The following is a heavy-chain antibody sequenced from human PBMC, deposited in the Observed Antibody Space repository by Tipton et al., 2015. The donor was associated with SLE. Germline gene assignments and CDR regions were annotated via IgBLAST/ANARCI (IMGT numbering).Heavy chain of an antibody. CDR3: ARLGVTMVRGVREDYFDY. CDR2: IYYSGGT. J-gene: IGHJ4*02. Sequence: TLSLTCTVSGGSISSSSYYWGWIRQPPGKGLEWIGSIYYSGGTYYNPSLKSRVTISVDTSKNQFSLKLSSVTAADTAVYYCARLGVTMVRGVREDYFDYWGQGTLVTVSS. D-gene: IGHD3-10*01. CDR1: GGSISSSSYY. V-gene: IGHV4-39*01.